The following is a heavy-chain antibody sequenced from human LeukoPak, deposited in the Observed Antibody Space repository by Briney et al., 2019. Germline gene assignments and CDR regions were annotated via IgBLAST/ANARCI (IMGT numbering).Heavy chain of an antibody. CDR1: GFTFGSYA. J-gene: IGHJ4*02. CDR2: ISGSGGST. CDR3: AKDPGYTSDSEPGYFDY. Sequence: PGGSLRLSCAASGFTFGSYAMSWVRQAPGKGLEWVSVISGSGGSTYYAGSVKGRFTISRDNSKNTLYLQKNSLRAEDTAVYYCAKDPGYTSDSEPGYFDYWGQGTLVTVSS. V-gene: IGHV3-23*01. D-gene: IGHD6-19*01.